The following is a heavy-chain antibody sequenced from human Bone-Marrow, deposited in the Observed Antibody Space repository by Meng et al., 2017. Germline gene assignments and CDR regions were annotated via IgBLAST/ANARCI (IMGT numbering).Heavy chain of an antibody. CDR3: ARVYCSSTSCLTNYWYFDL. J-gene: IGHJ2*01. V-gene: IGHV1-2*06. Sequence: ASVKVSCKASGYTFTGYYMHWVRQAPGQGLEWMGRINPNSGGTNYAQKFQGRVTMTRDTSISTAYMELSRLRSDDTAVYYCARVYCSSTSCLTNYWYFDLWGRGTLVTVSS. D-gene: IGHD2-2*01. CDR1: GYTFTGYY. CDR2: INPNSGGT.